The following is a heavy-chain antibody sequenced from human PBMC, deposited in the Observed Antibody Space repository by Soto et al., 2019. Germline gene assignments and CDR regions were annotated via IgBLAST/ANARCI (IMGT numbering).Heavy chain of an antibody. CDR2: IYWNEDK. D-gene: IGHD3-3*01. CDR1: AFSLSTNGVG. CDR3: VHTVMGHTITRGHDLDY. Sequence: QITLEESGPTLVKPTQTLTLTCTFSAFSLSTNGVGVGWIRQPPGKPLEWLAVIYWNEDKRYSRSLKRRLSITKDTAKIQLALTTTTRDPVDTATYYCVHTVMGHTITRGHDLDYWGPGILVTGSS. J-gene: IGHJ4*02. V-gene: IGHV2-5*01.